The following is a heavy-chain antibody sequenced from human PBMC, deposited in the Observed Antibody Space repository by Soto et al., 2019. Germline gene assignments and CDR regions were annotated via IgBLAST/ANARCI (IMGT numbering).Heavy chain of an antibody. CDR3: ARGPYDYVWVCDPPHLDY. Sequence: QVQLVESGGGVVKPGGSLRLSCAASGFTFSDYYMSWIRQAPGKGLEWVSYISSSGSTIYYADSVKGRFTITRDNAKNSLYLQMNSLRAEDTAVYYCARGPYDYVWVCDPPHLDYWGEGTLVAVSS. V-gene: IGHV3-11*01. CDR1: GFTFSDYY. D-gene: IGHD3-16*01. CDR2: ISSSGSTI. J-gene: IGHJ4*02.